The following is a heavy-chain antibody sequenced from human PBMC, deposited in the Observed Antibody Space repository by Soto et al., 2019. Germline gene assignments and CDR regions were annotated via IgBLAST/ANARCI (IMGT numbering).Heavy chain of an antibody. Sequence: EVQLVESGGGLVQPGRSLRLSCAASGFTFDDYAMHWVGQAPGKGLEWVSGISWKSGSTGYADSVRGRFTISRDNAKNSLYLQMNSPRAEDTALYYCAKDIRHVYDSATRFDYWGQGTLVTVSS. CDR3: AKDIRHVYDSATRFDY. V-gene: IGHV3-9*01. CDR2: ISWKSGST. J-gene: IGHJ4*02. D-gene: IGHD3-16*01. CDR1: GFTFDDYA.